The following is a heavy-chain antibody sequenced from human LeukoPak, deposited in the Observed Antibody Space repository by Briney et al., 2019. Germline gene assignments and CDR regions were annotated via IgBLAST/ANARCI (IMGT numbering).Heavy chain of an antibody. V-gene: IGHV4-59*12. J-gene: IGHJ4*02. CDR2: IYYSGST. CDR1: SGSISPYY. D-gene: IGHD5-18*01. Sequence: SETLSLTCTVSSGSISPYYWSWIRQPPGKGLEWIGYIYYSGSTNYNPSLKSRVTISVDTSKNQFSLKLSSVTAADTAVYYCARVSGYYYFDYWGQGTLVTVSS. CDR3: ARVSGYYYFDY.